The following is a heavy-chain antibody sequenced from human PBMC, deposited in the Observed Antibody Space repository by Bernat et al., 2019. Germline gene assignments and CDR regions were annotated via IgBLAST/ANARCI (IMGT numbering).Heavy chain of an antibody. J-gene: IGHJ5*02. CDR3: ARCVCSGGSCYAVDNWFDP. CDR2: IYYSGST. V-gene: IGHV4-39*01. Sequence: QLQLQESGPGLVKPSETLSLTCTVSGGSISSRSYYWGWIRQPPGKGLEWIGSIYYSGSTYYNPSLKSRVTISVDTSKNQFSLKLSSVTAADTAVYYCARCVCSGGSCYAVDNWFDPWGQGTLVTVSS. D-gene: IGHD2-15*01. CDR1: GGSISSRSYY.